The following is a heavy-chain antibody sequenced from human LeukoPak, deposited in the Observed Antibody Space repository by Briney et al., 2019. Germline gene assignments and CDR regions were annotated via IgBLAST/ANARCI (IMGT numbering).Heavy chain of an antibody. D-gene: IGHD3-10*01. J-gene: IGHJ2*01. CDR2: TRYDGSNK. Sequence: GGSLRLSCAASGFTFSSYGMHWVRQAPGKGLEWVAFTRYDGSNKYYADSVKGRFTISRDNSKNTLYLQMNRLRAEDTGVYYCAKTGRGDLYWYFDLWGRGTLVTVSS. V-gene: IGHV3-30*02. CDR3: AKTGRGDLYWYFDL. CDR1: GFTFSSYG.